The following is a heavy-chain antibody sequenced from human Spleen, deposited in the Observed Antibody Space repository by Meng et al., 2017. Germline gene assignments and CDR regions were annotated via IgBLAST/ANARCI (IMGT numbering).Heavy chain of an antibody. CDR3: ARGPTPMANVFDY. D-gene: IGHD2-15*01. CDR1: VGSISTGRYS. Sequence: LHASCPVLRNPVPTLPLTCTVSVGSISTGRYSWLRLRQNPGKGLGWIGYIYPSASTDYNPSLKSPVTISVDMSKNPFSLKLRPLIAAETAVYYCARGPTPMANVFDYWGQGTLVTVSS. CDR2: IYPSAST. J-gene: IGHJ4*02. V-gene: IGHV4-31*01.